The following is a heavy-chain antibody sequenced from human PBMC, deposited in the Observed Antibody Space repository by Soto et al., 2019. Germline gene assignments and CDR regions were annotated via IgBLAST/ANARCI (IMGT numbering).Heavy chain of an antibody. D-gene: IGHD2-2*01. CDR3: TKGRSTSCFAPVDY. V-gene: IGHV3-9*01. Sequence: EVQLVESGGGLVQPGRSLRLSCAASGFIFDDYAMHWVRQAPGKGLEWVSSISWNSGTIVYADSVKGRFTISRDNAKNSLYLQMNSLRTVDTAFYYWTKGRSTSCFAPVDYWGQGTLVTVSS. J-gene: IGHJ4*02. CDR2: ISWNSGTI. CDR1: GFIFDDYA.